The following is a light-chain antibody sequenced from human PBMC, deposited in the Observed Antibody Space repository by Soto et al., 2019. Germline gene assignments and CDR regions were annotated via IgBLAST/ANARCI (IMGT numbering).Light chain of an antibody. CDR3: QQRSNWPIT. Sequence: EIVLTQSPGTLSLSPGGRATLSCRASQSVSPSLAWYQQKPGQAPRLLIYDASNRATGIPARFSGSGSGTDFTLTISSLEPEDFAVYYCQQRSNWPITFGQGTRLEIK. V-gene: IGKV3-11*01. J-gene: IGKJ5*01. CDR2: DAS. CDR1: QSVSPS.